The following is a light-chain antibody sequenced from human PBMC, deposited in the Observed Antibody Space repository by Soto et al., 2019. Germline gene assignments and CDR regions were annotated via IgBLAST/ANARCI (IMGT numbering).Light chain of an antibody. J-gene: IGLJ1*01. V-gene: IGLV2-14*01. CDR1: SSDVGGYKY. CDR3: VSWDDSLSGLV. CDR2: EVS. Sequence: QSVLTQPASVSGSPGQSITISCTGTSSDVGGYKYVSWYQQHPGKAPKLMIYEVSNRPSGVPDRFSGSKSGTSASLAISGLRSEDEADYYCVSWDDSLSGLVFGTGTKLTVL.